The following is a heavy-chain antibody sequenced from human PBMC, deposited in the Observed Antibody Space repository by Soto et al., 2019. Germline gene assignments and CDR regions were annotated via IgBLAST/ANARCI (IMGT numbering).Heavy chain of an antibody. Sequence: GGSLRLSCVASGFRFSDWYMGWIRQAPGKGLEWVSSISQSGSVKKYADSVKGRFTISKDSAKKSLYLQMDGLSSLRYEDTAVYYCARDNSQDYGTPAASSWFQPWGQGTLVTVSS. CDR2: ISQSGSVK. CDR1: GFRFSDWY. CDR3: ARDNSQDYGTPAASSWFQP. V-gene: IGHV3-11*01. J-gene: IGHJ5*02. D-gene: IGHD4-17*01.